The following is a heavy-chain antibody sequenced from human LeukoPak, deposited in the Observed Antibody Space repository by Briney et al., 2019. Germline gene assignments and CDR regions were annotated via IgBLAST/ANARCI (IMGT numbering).Heavy chain of an antibody. D-gene: IGHD3-16*01. CDR1: GFTFSSYW. J-gene: IGHJ4*02. V-gene: IGHV3-74*01. CDR2: INSAASST. Sequence: PGGSLRLSCAASGFTFSSYWMHWVRQAPGKGLVWVSHINSAASSTTYTDSVKGRFTISRDNAKNTLYLQMNSLRAEDTAVYYCARDRGLNFDYWGQGTLVTVSS. CDR3: ARDRGLNFDY.